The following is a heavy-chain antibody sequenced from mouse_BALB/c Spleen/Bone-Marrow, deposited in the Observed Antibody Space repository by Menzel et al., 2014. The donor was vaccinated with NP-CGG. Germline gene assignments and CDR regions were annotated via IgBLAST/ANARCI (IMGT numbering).Heavy chain of an antibody. CDR3: ASYVYGYYFDY. Sequence: VQLKHSGAELVKPGASVKLSCTASGFNIKDTYMHWVKQRPEQGLEWIGRIDPANGNTKYDPKFQGKATITADTSSNTAYLQLSSLTSEDTAVYYCASYVYGYYFDYWGRGTTLTVSS. D-gene: IGHD2-2*01. V-gene: IGHV14-3*02. CDR2: IDPANGNT. J-gene: IGHJ2*01. CDR1: GFNIKDTY.